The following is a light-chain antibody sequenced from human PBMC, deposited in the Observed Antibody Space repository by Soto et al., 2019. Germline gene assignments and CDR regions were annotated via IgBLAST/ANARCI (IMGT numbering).Light chain of an antibody. J-gene: IGKJ1*01. CDR1: QSISSW. V-gene: IGKV1-5*03. CDR2: KAS. CDR3: QQYNSYSQGT. Sequence: DIQMTQSPSTLSASVGDRVTITCRASQSISSWLAWYQQKPGKAPKLLIYKASSLESGVPSRFSDSGSGTEFTLTISSLQPDDFASYYCQQYNSYSQGTFGQGTKVEIK.